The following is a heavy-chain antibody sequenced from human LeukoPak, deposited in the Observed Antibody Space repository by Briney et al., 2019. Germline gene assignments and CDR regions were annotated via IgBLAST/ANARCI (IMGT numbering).Heavy chain of an antibody. J-gene: IGHJ6*03. D-gene: IGHD3-3*01. CDR2: IYTSGST. CDR3: ARITIFGVYYMDV. CDR1: GGSISSGSYY. V-gene: IGHV4-61*02. Sequence: PSQTLSLTCTVSGGSISSGSYYWSWIRQPAGKGLEWIGRIYTSGSTNYNPSLKSRVTISVDTSKNQFSLKLSSVTAADTAVYYCARITIFGVYYMDVWGKGTTVTVSS.